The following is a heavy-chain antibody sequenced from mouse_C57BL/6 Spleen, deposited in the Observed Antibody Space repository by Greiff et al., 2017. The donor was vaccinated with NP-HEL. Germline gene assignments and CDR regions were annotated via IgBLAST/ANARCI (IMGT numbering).Heavy chain of an antibody. CDR2: IDPETGGT. D-gene: IGHD2-4*01. V-gene: IGHV1-15*01. CDR3: TRGLRGPTGY. Sequence: QVQLQQSGAELVRPGASVTLSCKASGYTFTDYEMHWVKQTPVHGLEWIGAIDPETGGTAYNQKFKGKAILTADKSSSTAYMELRSLTSEDSAVYYCTRGLRGPTGYWGQGTTLTVSS. J-gene: IGHJ2*01. CDR1: GYTFTDYE.